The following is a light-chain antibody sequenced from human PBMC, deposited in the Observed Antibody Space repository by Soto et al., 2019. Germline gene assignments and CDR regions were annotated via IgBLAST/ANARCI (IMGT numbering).Light chain of an antibody. V-gene: IGKV3-20*01. J-gene: IGKJ2*01. CDR3: QQYGSSPYT. CDR1: QSVRSSY. Sequence: DIVLTQSPGTLSLSPGERATLSCRASQSVRSSYLAWYQQKPGQAPRLLIYGASSRATGIPDRFSGSGSGTDFTLTISRLEPEDFAVYYCQQYGSSPYTFGHGTKLEIK. CDR2: GAS.